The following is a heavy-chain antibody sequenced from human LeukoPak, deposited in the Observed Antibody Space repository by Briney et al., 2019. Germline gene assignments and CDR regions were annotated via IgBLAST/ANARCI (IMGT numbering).Heavy chain of an antibody. J-gene: IGHJ4*02. Sequence: ASVKVSCKVSGYTLTELSMHWVRQAPGKGLEWMGGFDPEDGETIHAQKFQGRVTMTEDTSTDTAYMELSSLRSEDTAVYYCATRNTEREYYFDYWGQGTLVTVSS. D-gene: IGHD3-10*01. CDR3: ATRNTEREYYFDY. CDR2: FDPEDGET. CDR1: GYTLTELS. V-gene: IGHV1-24*01.